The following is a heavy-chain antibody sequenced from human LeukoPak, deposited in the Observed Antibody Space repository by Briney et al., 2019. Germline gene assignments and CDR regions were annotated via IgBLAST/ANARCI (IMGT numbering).Heavy chain of an antibody. V-gene: IGHV4-59*01. CDR1: GGSISSYS. Sequence: SETLSLTCTVSGGSISSYSWRCIWQPPGKGLELIGYIYYSGSTKYNPSLKSRVTISVDTSKNQFSLKLSSVTSADTAVYYCARVPTMVRGVTFDYWGQGTLVTVSS. J-gene: IGHJ4*02. CDR3: ARVPTMVRGVTFDY. D-gene: IGHD3-10*01. CDR2: IYYSGST.